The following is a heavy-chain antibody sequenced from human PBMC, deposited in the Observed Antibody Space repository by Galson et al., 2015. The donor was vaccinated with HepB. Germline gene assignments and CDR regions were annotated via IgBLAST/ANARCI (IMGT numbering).Heavy chain of an antibody. CDR1: GFTFSSYW. V-gene: IGHV3-21*01. J-gene: IGHJ4*02. CDR2: ISSSSSYT. D-gene: IGHD4-17*01. CDR3: ARSLRATYGDNNAD. Sequence: SLRLSCAASGFTFSSYWMSWVRQAPGKGLEWVSSISSSSSYTYYADSVKGRFTISRDNAKNSLYLQMNSLRAEDTAVYYCARSLRATYGDNNADWGQGTLVTVSS.